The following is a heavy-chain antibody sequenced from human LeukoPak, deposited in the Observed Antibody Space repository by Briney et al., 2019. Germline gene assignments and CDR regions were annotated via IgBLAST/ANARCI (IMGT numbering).Heavy chain of an antibody. CDR1: GFTFSRYW. CDR2: IKQDGSEK. CDR3: AGGMYSGSFDP. D-gene: IGHD1-26*01. J-gene: IGHJ5*02. V-gene: IGHV3-7*02. Sequence: GGSLRLSCAASGFTFSRYWMSWVRQAPGKGLEWVANIKQDGSEKYYVDSVKGRCTISSDNAKNSLYLQMNSLRAEDTAVYHCAGGMYSGSFDPWGQGTLVTVSS.